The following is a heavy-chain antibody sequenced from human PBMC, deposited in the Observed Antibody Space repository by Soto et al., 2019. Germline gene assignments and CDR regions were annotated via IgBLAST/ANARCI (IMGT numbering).Heavy chain of an antibody. CDR3: ARDTEAAAAYNWFDP. V-gene: IGHV1-3*01. Sequence: ASVKVSCKASGYTFTTYAIHWVRLAPGQRLEWMGWINAGNGNTKYSQKFQGRVTITRDTSANTAYMELSSLRSEDTAVYYCARDTEAAAAYNWFDPWGQGTLVTVSS. D-gene: IGHD6-13*01. CDR1: GYTFTTYA. J-gene: IGHJ5*02. CDR2: INAGNGNT.